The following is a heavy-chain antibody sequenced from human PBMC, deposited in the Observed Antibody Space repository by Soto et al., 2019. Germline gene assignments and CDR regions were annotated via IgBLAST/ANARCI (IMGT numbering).Heavy chain of an antibody. CDR3: VKEGYYYDSSGYYYGWFDP. D-gene: IGHD3-22*01. CDR1: GFTVNSNY. J-gene: IGHJ5*02. Sequence: GGSLRLSCAVSGFTVNSNYMSWVRQAPGKGLEWGSLIYSGDNTVYADSVKGRFTISRDNSKNTMSLQMSSLRAADTAVYYCVKEGYYYDSSGYYYGWFDPWGQGTLVTVS. V-gene: IGHV3-66*01. CDR2: IYSGDNT.